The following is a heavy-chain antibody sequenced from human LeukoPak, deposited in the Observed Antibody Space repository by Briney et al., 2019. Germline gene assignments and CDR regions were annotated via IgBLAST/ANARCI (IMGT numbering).Heavy chain of an antibody. CDR1: GFTFSSYA. V-gene: IGHV3-64*01. CDR2: ISSNGGTT. CDR3: ARKGYSYGYSGY. J-gene: IGHJ4*02. D-gene: IGHD5-18*01. Sequence: GGSLRLSCAASGFTFSSYAMHWVRQAPGKGLEYVSAISSNGGTTYYANSVKGRFTVSRDNSKNTLYLQMGSLRGEDMAVYYCARKGYSYGYSGYWGQGTLVTVSS.